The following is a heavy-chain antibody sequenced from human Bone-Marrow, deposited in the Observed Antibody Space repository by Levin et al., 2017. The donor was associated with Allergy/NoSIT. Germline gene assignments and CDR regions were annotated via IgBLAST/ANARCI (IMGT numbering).Heavy chain of an antibody. D-gene: IGHD1-14*01. CDR1: GFSIRNYW. J-gene: IGHJ4*02. V-gene: IGHV3-7*01. CDR2: IKQDGSAK. CDR3: ARGVGIYTIYFDS. Sequence: GGSLRLSCAASGFSIRNYWMSWVRQAPGEGLEWVANIKQDGSAKYYVDSVKGRFTISRDNAKNSLYLQVSSLRPEDTAAYYCARGVGIYTIYFDSWGQGTPVTVSS.